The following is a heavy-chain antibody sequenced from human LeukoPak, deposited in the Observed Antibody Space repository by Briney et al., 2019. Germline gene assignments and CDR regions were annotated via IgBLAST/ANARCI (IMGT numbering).Heavy chain of an antibody. V-gene: IGHV3-64*02. CDR2: ISSNGGST. Sequence: GGSLRLSCAASGFTFSSYAMHWVRQAPGKGPEYVSAISSNGGSTYYADSVKGRFTISRDNSKNTLYLQMGSLRAEDMAVYYCARGLSLDYWGQGTLVTVSS. CDR1: GFTFSSYA. CDR3: ARGLSLDY. D-gene: IGHD5/OR15-5a*01. J-gene: IGHJ4*02.